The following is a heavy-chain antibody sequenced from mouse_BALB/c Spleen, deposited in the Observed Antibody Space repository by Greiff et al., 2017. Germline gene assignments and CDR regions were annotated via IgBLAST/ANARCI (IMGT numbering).Heavy chain of an antibody. D-gene: IGHD1-1*01. J-gene: IGHJ4*01. CDR3: ARGDYYGSSYDYAMDY. CDR2: ISDGGSYT. V-gene: IGHV5-4*02. Sequence: EVKVEESGGGLVQPGGSRKLSCAASGFTFSDYYMYWVRQTPEKRLEWVATISDGGSYTYYPDSVKGRFTISRDNAKNNLYLQMSSLKSEDTAMYYCARGDYYGSSYDYAMDYWGQGTSVTVSS. CDR1: GFTFSDYY.